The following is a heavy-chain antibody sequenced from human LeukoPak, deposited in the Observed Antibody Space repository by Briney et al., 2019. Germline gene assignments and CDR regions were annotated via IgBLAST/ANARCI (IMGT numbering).Heavy chain of an antibody. V-gene: IGHV4-59*01. Sequence: PSETLSLTCTVSGGSISTYYWSWIRQPPGKGLEWIGYIYYSGSTNYNPSLKSRVTISVNTSKNKFSLKLSSVTAADTAVYYCARDRYSSGWWGQGTLVTVSS. D-gene: IGHD6-19*01. J-gene: IGHJ4*02. CDR2: IYYSGST. CDR1: GGSISTYY. CDR3: ARDRYSSGW.